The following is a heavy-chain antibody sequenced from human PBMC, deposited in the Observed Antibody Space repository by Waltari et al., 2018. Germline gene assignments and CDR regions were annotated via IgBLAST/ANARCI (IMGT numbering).Heavy chain of an antibody. Sequence: EVQLLESGGGLVQPGGSLRLSCAASGFTFSSYAMSWVRPAPGKGLEWVSAISGSGGSTYYADSVKGRFTISRDNSKNTLYLQMNSLRAEDTAVYYCAKDRAVAGTYFDYWGQGTLVTVSS. CDR2: ISGSGGST. CDR1: GFTFSSYA. D-gene: IGHD6-19*01. J-gene: IGHJ4*02. CDR3: AKDRAVAGTYFDY. V-gene: IGHV3-23*01.